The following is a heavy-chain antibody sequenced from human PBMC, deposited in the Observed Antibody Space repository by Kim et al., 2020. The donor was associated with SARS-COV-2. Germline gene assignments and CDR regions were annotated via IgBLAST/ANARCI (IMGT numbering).Heavy chain of an antibody. J-gene: IGHJ4*02. D-gene: IGHD5-18*01. Sequence: SETLSLTCAVYGGSFSGYYWSWIRQPPGKGLEWIGEINHSGSTNYNPSLKSRVTISVDTSKNQFSLKLSSVTAADTAVYYCARGGIQLWLTRFTQFDYWGQGTLVTVSS. CDR3: ARGGIQLWLTRFTQFDY. CDR2: INHSGST. CDR1: GGSFSGYY. V-gene: IGHV4-34*01.